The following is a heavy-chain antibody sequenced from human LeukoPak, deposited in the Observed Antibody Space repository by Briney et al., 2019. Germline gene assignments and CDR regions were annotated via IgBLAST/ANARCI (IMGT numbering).Heavy chain of an antibody. CDR3: ARGAPGYSSSWYEYYYYYYGMDV. D-gene: IGHD6-13*01. Sequence: APVKVSCKASGYTFTGYYMHWVRQAPGQGLEWMGWINPNSGGTNYAQKFQGWVTMTRDTSISTAYMELSRLRSDDTAVYYCARGAPGYSSSWYEYYYYYYGMDVWGQGTTVTVSS. CDR1: GYTFTGYY. CDR2: INPNSGGT. V-gene: IGHV1-2*04. J-gene: IGHJ6*02.